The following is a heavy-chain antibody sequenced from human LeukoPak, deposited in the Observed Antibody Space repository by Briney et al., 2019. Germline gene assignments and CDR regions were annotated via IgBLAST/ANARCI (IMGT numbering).Heavy chain of an antibody. CDR1: GGSFSGYY. V-gene: IGHV4-34*01. D-gene: IGHD3-3*01. Sequence: PSETLSLTCAVYGGSFSGYYWSWIRQPPGKGLEWIGEINHSGSTNYNPSLKSPVTISVDTSKNQFSLKLSSVTAADTAVYYCARAGLRFSGLGYWGQGTLVTVSS. J-gene: IGHJ4*02. CDR3: ARAGLRFSGLGY. CDR2: INHSGST.